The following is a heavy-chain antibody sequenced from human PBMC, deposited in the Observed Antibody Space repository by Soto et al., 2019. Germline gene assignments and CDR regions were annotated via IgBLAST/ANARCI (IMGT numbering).Heavy chain of an antibody. J-gene: IGHJ4*02. Sequence: ASVKVSCKASGYTFTSYGISWARQAPGQGLEWTGWISASNGNTYYGQKFQGRVPMTTDSFTGTAYMELSSLTSDDTAVYYCARALPYSSSGDSWGRGTLVTVSS. V-gene: IGHV1-18*04. D-gene: IGHD6-13*01. CDR2: ISASNGNT. CDR1: GYTFTSYG. CDR3: ARALPYSSSGDS.